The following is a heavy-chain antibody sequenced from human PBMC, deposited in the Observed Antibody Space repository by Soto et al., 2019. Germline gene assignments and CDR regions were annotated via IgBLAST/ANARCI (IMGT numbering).Heavy chain of an antibody. CDR3: ARWDYCSGGSCYSSSIEYFQH. Sequence: QVQLVQSGAEVKKPGSSVKVSCKASGGTFSSYAISWVRQAPGQGLEWMGGTIPIFGTANYAQKFQGRVTITADKSTGTAYMELSSLRSEDTAVYYCARWDYCSGGSCYSSSIEYFQHWGQGTLVTVSS. V-gene: IGHV1-69*06. CDR2: TIPIFGTA. D-gene: IGHD2-15*01. CDR1: GGTFSSYA. J-gene: IGHJ1*01.